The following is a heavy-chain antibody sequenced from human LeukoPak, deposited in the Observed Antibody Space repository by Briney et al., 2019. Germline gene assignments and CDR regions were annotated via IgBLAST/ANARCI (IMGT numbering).Heavy chain of an antibody. J-gene: IGHJ4*02. Sequence: SETLSLTCTVSGASISSSSYYWGWIRQSPGKGLEWIGSIYYSGSTYFNPSLKSRVTMSVDTSKNHFSLKLSSVTAADTAVYYCARRSYGYYYYWGQGTLVTVSS. D-gene: IGHD5-18*01. CDR2: IYYSGST. CDR1: GASISSSSYY. CDR3: ARRSYGYYYY. V-gene: IGHV4-39*02.